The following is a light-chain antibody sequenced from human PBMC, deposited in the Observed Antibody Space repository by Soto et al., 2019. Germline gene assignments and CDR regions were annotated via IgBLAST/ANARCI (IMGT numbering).Light chain of an antibody. CDR2: DVS. V-gene: IGLV2-14*01. Sequence: QSVLTRPASVSGSPGQSITISCTGTSSDVGGYNFVSWYQQHPGKAPKLMIYDVSSRPSGVSNRFSGSKSGNTASLTISGLQAEDEADYYCSSYTSSSTLLYVFGTGTKVTVL. CDR3: SSYTSSSTLLYV. CDR1: SSDVGGYNF. J-gene: IGLJ1*01.